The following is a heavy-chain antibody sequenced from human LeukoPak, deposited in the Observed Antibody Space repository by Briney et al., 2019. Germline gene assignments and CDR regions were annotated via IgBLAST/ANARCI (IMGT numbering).Heavy chain of an antibody. D-gene: IGHD6-13*01. J-gene: IGHJ3*01. Sequence: GRSLRLSCAAPGFTFSNYAMNWVRQAPGKGLEWVSAISGSGDTTYYADSVEDRFTISRDNSKSTLYLQMSSLRAEDTALYYCAKGSNSIAAAHDDDFDVWGQGTMVTVSS. CDR2: ISGSGDTT. CDR1: GFTFSNYA. V-gene: IGHV3-23*01. CDR3: AKGSNSIAAAHDDDFDV.